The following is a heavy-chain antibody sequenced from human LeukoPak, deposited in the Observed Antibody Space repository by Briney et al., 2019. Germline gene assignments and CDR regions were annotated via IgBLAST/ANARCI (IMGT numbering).Heavy chain of an antibody. D-gene: IGHD6-19*01. CDR2: IYTSGST. CDR3: ARDTYADSGPTRYFDL. Sequence: PSETLSLTCTVSGGSISSYYWSWIRQPAVKGLEWIGRIYTSGSTNYNPSLKSRVAMSVDTSKNQFSLKLSSVTAADTAVYYCARDTYADSGPTRYFDLWGRGTLVTVSS. J-gene: IGHJ2*01. CDR1: GGSISSYY. V-gene: IGHV4-4*07.